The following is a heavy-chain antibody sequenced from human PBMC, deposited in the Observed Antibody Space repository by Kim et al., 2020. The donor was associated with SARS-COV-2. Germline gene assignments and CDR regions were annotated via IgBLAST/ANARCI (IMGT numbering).Heavy chain of an antibody. CDR2: IYYSGST. D-gene: IGHD6-6*01. V-gene: IGHV4-39*02. J-gene: IGHJ4*02. Sequence: SETLSLTCTVSGGSISSSSYYWGWIRQPPGKGLEWIGSIYYSGSTYYNPSLKRRVTISVDTSKNQFSLKLSSVTAADTAVYYCARDGLPYSSSSQGLDYWGQGTLVTVSS. CDR1: GGSISSSSYY. CDR3: ARDGLPYSSSSQGLDY.